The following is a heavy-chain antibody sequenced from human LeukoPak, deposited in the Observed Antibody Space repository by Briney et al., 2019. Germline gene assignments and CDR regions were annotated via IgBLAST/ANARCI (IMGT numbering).Heavy chain of an antibody. J-gene: IGHJ4*02. CDR1: GFTFSSYS. CDR3: ARDGRDGYNPDFDY. V-gene: IGHV3-21*01. D-gene: IGHD5-24*01. Sequence: GGSLRLXCAASGFTFSSYSMNWVRRAPGKGLEWVSSISSSSSYIYYADSVKGRFTISRDNAKNSLYLQMNSLRAEDTAVYYCARDGRDGYNPDFDYWGQGTLVTVSS. CDR2: ISSSSSYI.